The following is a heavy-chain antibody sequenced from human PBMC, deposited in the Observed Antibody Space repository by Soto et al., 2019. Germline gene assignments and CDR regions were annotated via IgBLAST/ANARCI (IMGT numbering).Heavy chain of an antibody. CDR1: GYTFTSYG. V-gene: IGHV1-18*01. Sequence: GASVKVSCKASGYTFTSYGSSWVRQAPGQGLEWMGWISAYNGNTNYAQKLQGRVTMTTDTSTSTAYMELRSLRSDDTAVYYCARGGRFGELFFYYYYMDVWGKGTTVTVSS. J-gene: IGHJ6*03. CDR2: ISAYNGNT. CDR3: ARGGRFGELFFYYYYMDV. D-gene: IGHD3-10*01.